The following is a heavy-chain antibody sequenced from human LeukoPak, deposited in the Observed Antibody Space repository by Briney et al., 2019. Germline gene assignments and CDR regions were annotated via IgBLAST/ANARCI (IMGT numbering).Heavy chain of an antibody. V-gene: IGHV1-18*01. CDR1: GGTFSSYA. J-gene: IGHJ5*02. CDR2: ISAYNGNT. CDR3: ARDGQVLRFLEWLLSYNWFDP. Sequence: ASVKVSCKASGGTFSSYAISWVRQAPGQGLEWMGWISAYNGNTNYAQKLQGRVTMTTDTSTSTAYMELRSLRSDDTAVYYCARDGQVLRFLEWLLSYNWFDPWGQGTLVTVSS. D-gene: IGHD3-3*01.